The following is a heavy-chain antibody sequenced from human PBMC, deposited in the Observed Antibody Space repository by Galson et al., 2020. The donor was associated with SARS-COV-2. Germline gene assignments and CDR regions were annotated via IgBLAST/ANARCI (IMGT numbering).Heavy chain of an antibody. Sequence: GESLKISCVASGFPFSSDGMHWVRQAPGKGLEWVAVLWYDGSNRNYADSVKGRFTVSRDNSRNTLYLQMNSLSAEDTAVYYCARGRGYLYYFYYWGQGTRVTVSS. CDR1: GFPFSSDG. V-gene: IGHV3-33*03. CDR2: LWYDGSNR. J-gene: IGHJ4*02. D-gene: IGHD1-1*01. CDR3: ARGRGYLYYFYY.